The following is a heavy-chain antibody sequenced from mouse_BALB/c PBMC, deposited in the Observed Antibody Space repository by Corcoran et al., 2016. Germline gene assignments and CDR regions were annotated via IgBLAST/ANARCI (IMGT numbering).Heavy chain of an antibody. Sequence: EVQLQQSGPELVKPGASMKISCKASGYSFTDYTMNWVKQSHGKNLEWIGLINPYNGCTSDNQKFKGKATLTVDKSSSTAYMELISLTSEDSAGYYCARRGPNYGNYCSMDYWGKGSAFTVSS. J-gene: IGHJ4*01. D-gene: IGHD2-1*01. CDR1: GYSFTDYT. V-gene: IGHV1-18*01. CDR2: INPYNGCT. CDR3: ARRGPNYGNYCSMDY.